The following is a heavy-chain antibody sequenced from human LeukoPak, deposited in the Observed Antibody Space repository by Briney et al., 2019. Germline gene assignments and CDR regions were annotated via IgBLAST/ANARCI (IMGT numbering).Heavy chain of an antibody. Sequence: PGGSLRLSCAASGFTFNRYWMSWVRQAPGKELQWVANIKQDGSAKYYVDSVKGRFTISRDNAKNSLYLQLSSLRAEDTAVYYCARDQWPIDTFDIWGQGTMVTVSS. D-gene: IGHD6-19*01. CDR1: GFTFNRYW. J-gene: IGHJ3*02. CDR3: ARDQWPIDTFDI. CDR2: IKQDGSAK. V-gene: IGHV3-7*01.